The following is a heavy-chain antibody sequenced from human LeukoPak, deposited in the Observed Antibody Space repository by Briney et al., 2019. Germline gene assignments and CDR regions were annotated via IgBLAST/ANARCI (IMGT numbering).Heavy chain of an antibody. CDR1: GGAFSGYY. V-gene: IGHV4-34*01. D-gene: IGHD6-19*01. Sequence: SETLSLTCAVYGGAFSGYYWSWIRQPPGKGLEWIGEINHSGSTNYNPSLKSRVTISVETSKNQFSLKLSSVTAADTAVYYCARGGREWLAFDYWGQGTLVTVSS. CDR2: INHSGST. J-gene: IGHJ4*02. CDR3: ARGGREWLAFDY.